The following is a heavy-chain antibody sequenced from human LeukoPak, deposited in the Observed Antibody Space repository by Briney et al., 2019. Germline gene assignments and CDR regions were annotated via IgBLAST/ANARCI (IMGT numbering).Heavy chain of an antibody. V-gene: IGHV3-23*01. D-gene: IGHD6-19*01. CDR3: ARDRSSGWYYFDY. J-gene: IGHJ4*02. Sequence: PGGSLRLSCAASEFTFSVYAMSWVRQAPGKGLEWVSAISGSGGSTSYADSVKGRFTISRDNSKNTLYLQMNSLRAEDTAVYYCARDRSSGWYYFDYWGQGTLVTVSS. CDR2: ISGSGGST. CDR1: EFTFSVYA.